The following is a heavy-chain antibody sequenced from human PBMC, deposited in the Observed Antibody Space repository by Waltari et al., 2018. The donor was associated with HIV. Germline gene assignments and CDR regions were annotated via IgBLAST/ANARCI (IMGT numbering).Heavy chain of an antibody. CDR3: ARGNLERYCTNGVCRYYFDY. D-gene: IGHD2-8*01. CDR1: GGSFSGYY. V-gene: IGHV4-34*01. Sequence: QVQLQQWGAGLLKPSETLSLTCAVYGGSFSGYYWSWLRQPPGKGLEWIGEINHSGSTNYNPSLKSRVTISVDTSKNQFSLKLSSVTAADTAVYYCARGNLERYCTNGVCRYYFDYWGQGTLVTVSS. J-gene: IGHJ4*02. CDR2: INHSGST.